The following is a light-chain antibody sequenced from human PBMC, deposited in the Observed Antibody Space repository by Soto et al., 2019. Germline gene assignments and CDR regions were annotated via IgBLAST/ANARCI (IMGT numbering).Light chain of an antibody. V-gene: IGKV3D-15*01. J-gene: IGKJ2*03. CDR2: GAS. Sequence: EIVMTQSPAILSVSPGERVILSCRASQSVNSNLAWYQHKAGQAPSLVIYGASTRAAGVPVRFSGSGSGTDFTLTISSLQSEDFAVYYCQHYNDGPPYRFCPGTKLE. CDR3: QHYNDGPPYR. CDR1: QSVNSN.